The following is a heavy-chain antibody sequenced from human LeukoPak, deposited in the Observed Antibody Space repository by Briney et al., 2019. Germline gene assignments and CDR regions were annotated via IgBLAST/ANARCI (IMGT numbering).Heavy chain of an antibody. CDR2: INPNSGGT. CDR1: GHTFTGYY. Sequence: GASVKVSCKASGHTFTGYYMHWVRQAPGQGLEWMGWINPNSGGTNYAQKFQGRVTMTRDTSVSTAYMELSRLRSDDTAVYYCASPITAAGTAGFDYWGQGTLVTVSS. D-gene: IGHD6-13*01. CDR3: ASPITAAGTAGFDY. V-gene: IGHV1-2*02. J-gene: IGHJ4*02.